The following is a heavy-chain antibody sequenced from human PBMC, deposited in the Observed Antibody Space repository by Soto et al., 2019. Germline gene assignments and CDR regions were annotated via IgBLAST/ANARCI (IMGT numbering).Heavy chain of an antibody. J-gene: IGHJ4*02. V-gene: IGHV3-7*05. D-gene: IGHD6-13*01. CDR1: GFTFRSYW. CDR2: IKQDGSDV. Sequence: HPGGSLRLSCAAYGFTFRSYWMAWVRQAPGEGLEWVASIKQDGSDVHYVDSVKGRFTISRDNAENSLYLQMNSLRAEDTAVYYCARRGIPAAGTTFDYWGLGTLVTVSS. CDR3: ARRGIPAAGTTFDY.